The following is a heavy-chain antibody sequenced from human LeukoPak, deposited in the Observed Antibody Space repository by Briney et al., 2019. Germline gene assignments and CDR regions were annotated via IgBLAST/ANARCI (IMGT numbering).Heavy chain of an antibody. V-gene: IGHV3-74*01. CDR2: INSDGSST. CDR3: ARVDKDYGSGSFLAN. J-gene: IGHJ4*02. D-gene: IGHD3-10*01. CDR1: GFTFSSYW. Sequence: GGSLRLSCAASGFTFSSYWMHWVRQAPGKGLVWVSRINSDGSSTSYADSVKGRFTISRDNAKNTLYLQMNSLRAEDTAVYYCARVDKDYGSGSFLANWGQGTLVTVSS.